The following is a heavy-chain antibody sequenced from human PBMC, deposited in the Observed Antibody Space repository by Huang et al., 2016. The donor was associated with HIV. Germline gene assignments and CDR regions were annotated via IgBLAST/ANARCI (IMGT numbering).Heavy chain of an antibody. J-gene: IGHJ4*02. CDR2: IFPDDSDT. CDR1: GYTFTDYW. D-gene: IGHD4-17*01. Sequence: EVQLVQSGAEVKKPGESVKISCTASGYTFTDYWIGWVRQMPGKGLEWMGIIFPDDSDTRYSPSFQGQVTFSVDTSASTAYLQWSSLTASDTAIYYCARHEDGDYIDYWGQGTLVTVSS. CDR3: ARHEDGDYIDY. V-gene: IGHV5-51*01.